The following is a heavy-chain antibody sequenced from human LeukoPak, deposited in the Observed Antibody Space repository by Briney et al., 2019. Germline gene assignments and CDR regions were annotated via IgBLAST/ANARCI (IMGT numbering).Heavy chain of an antibody. D-gene: IGHD4-23*01. CDR1: GGSISIYY. Sequence: SETLSLTCSVSGGSISIYYWSWIRQPPGKGLEWIGYVYNSGSTYYNPSLKSRVTISVDTSKNQFSLKLSSVTAADTAVYYCARDLLNEGNHLDYWGQGTLVTVSS. V-gene: IGHV4-4*08. J-gene: IGHJ4*02. CDR2: VYNSGST. CDR3: ARDLLNEGNHLDY.